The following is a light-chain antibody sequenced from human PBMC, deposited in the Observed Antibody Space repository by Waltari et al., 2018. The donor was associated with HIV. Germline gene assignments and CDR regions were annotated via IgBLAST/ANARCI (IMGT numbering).Light chain of an antibody. CDR2: TNH. V-gene: IGLV1-44*01. CDR3: AAWDDSLNGVV. Sequence: QSVLTQPPSASGTPGQRVTNSGSGSSSNIGGNTVNRFQQLPGTAPKPLIYTNHQRPSGVPDRFSGSKSGTSASLAISGLQAEDEADYYCAAWDDSLNGVVFGGGTKLTVL. CDR1: SSNIGGNT. J-gene: IGLJ2*01.